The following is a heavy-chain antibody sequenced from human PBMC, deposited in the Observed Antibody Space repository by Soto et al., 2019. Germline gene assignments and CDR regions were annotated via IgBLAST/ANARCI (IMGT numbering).Heavy chain of an antibody. CDR1: GYTFTGYY. V-gene: IGHV1-2*02. CDR2: INPNSGGT. J-gene: IGHJ6*02. D-gene: IGHD3-22*01. CDR3: ARPASGDSSGYLYGMDV. Sequence: ASVKVSGKASGYTFTGYYMHWVRQAPGQGLEWMGWINPNSGGTNYAQKFQGRVTMTRDTSISTAYMELSRLRSDDTAVYYCARPASGDSSGYLYGMDVWGQGTTVTVSS.